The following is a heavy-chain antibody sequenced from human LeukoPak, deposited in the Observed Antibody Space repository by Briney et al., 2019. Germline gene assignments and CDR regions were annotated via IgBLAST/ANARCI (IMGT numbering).Heavy chain of an antibody. V-gene: IGHV3-53*01. CDR3: AKVRTEYSSSHLLGY. CDR1: GLSVSSHY. CDR2: TDRGGNT. J-gene: IGHJ4*02. D-gene: IGHD6-13*01. Sequence: GGSLRLSCAASGLSVSSHYMSWVRQAPGKGLEWVSVTDRGGNTRYADPVKGRFTISRDNSKNTLYLQMNSLRAEDTAVYYCAKVRTEYSSSHLLGYWGQGTLVTVSS.